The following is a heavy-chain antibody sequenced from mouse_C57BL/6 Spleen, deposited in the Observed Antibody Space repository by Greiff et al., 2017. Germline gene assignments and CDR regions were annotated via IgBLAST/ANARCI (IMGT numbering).Heavy chain of an antibody. CDR3: TRDGTRAMDY. Sequence: VQVVESGAELVRPGASVTLSCKASGYTFTDYEMHWVKQTPVHGLEWIGAIDPETGGTAYNQKFKGKAILTADKSSSTAYMELRSLTSEDSAVYYCTRDGTRAMDYWGQGTSVTVSS. CDR1: GYTFTDYE. D-gene: IGHD4-1*01. CDR2: IDPETGGT. J-gene: IGHJ4*01. V-gene: IGHV1-15*01.